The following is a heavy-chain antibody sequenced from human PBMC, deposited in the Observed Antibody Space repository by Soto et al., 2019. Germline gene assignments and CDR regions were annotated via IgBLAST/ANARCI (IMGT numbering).Heavy chain of an antibody. CDR1: GFSLSTSGVG. Sequence: QITLKESGPTLVKPTQTLTLTCTFSGFSLSTSGVGLGWIRQPPGKALEWLALIYWDDDQRYSPSLKSRLTITKDTSKNQVVLTMTNMDPVDTATYYCAHTTTGGHAFDIWGQGTMVTVSP. D-gene: IGHD1-26*01. CDR2: IYWDDDQ. J-gene: IGHJ3*02. V-gene: IGHV2-5*02. CDR3: AHTTTGGHAFDI.